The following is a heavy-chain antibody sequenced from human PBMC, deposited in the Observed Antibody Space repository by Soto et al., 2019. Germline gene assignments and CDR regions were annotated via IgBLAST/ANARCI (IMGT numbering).Heavy chain of an antibody. Sequence: QLHLRESGPGLVKPSETLSLTCTVSGGSITSSSYYWGWIRQPPGKGLEWIGSIYYSGSTYYNPSLKSRVTTPVDTSKNQFSLKLSSVTAADTAVYYCATQEVGGSYVYTFDPWGQGTLVTVSS. J-gene: IGHJ5*02. CDR1: GGSITSSSYY. V-gene: IGHV4-39*01. CDR3: ATQEVGGSYVYTFDP. D-gene: IGHD1-26*01. CDR2: IYYSGST.